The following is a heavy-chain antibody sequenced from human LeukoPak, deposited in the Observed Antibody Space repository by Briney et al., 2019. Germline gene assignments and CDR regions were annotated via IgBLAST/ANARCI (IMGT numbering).Heavy chain of an antibody. Sequence: ASVKVSCKASGYTLTSYGISWVRQAPGQGLEWMGWISAYNGNTNYAQKLQGRVTFISNTSATTAFMELSSLRSEDAAVYYCARDSGSGNNDYWGQGTLVTVSS. J-gene: IGHJ4*02. CDR3: ARDSGSGNNDY. CDR1: GYTLTSYG. CDR2: ISAYNGNT. D-gene: IGHD1-26*01. V-gene: IGHV1-18*01.